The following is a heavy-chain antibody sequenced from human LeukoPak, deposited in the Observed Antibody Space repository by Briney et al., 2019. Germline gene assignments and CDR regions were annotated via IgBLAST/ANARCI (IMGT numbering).Heavy chain of an antibody. J-gene: IGHJ4*02. Sequence: PSETLSLTCTVFGGSISSYYWSWIRQPPGKGLEWIGYIYYSGSTNYNPSLKSRVTISVDTSKNQFSLKLSSVTAADTAVYYCARVGEYDFWSGSVYFDYWGQGTLVTVSS. CDR2: IYYSGST. CDR3: ARVGEYDFWSGSVYFDY. CDR1: GGSISSYY. V-gene: IGHV4-59*01. D-gene: IGHD3-3*01.